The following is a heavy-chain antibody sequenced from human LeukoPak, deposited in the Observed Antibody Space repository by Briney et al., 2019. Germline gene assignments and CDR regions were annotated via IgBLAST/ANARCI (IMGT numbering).Heavy chain of an antibody. Sequence: SGGSLRLSCAASGFTFSVYYMSWIRQAPGKGLEWVSYIISSGTTIYYADSVKGRFTISRDNAKNSLYLQMNSLRAEDTAVYYCARHGSGWDFDYWGQGTLVTVSS. CDR3: ARHGSGWDFDY. V-gene: IGHV3-11*04. CDR2: IISSGTTI. J-gene: IGHJ4*02. D-gene: IGHD6-19*01. CDR1: GFTFSVYY.